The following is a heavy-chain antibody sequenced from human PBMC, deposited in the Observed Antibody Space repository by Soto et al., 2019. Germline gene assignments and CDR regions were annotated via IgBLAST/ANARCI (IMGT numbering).Heavy chain of an antibody. CDR2: ITSSGGGT. Sequence: GGSLRLSCAASGFIFSTYAMNWVRQAPGKGLEWVSAITSSGGGTYYAESVRGRFTISRDNSINTLYLQMSSLRPEDTAVYYCAHPRGYGVFDAVDIWGQGTMVTVSS. J-gene: IGHJ3*02. CDR3: AHPRGYGVFDAVDI. CDR1: GFIFSTYA. V-gene: IGHV3-23*01. D-gene: IGHD4-17*01.